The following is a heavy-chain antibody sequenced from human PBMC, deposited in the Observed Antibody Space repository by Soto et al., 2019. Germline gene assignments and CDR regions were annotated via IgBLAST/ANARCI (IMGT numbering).Heavy chain of an antibody. J-gene: IGHJ4*02. Sequence: SETLSLTCTVSGGSISSYYWSWIRQPPGKGLEWIGYIYYSGSTNYNPSLKSRVTISVDTSKNQFSLKLSSVTAADTAVYYCARERTVTKYYFDYWGQGTLVTVSS. D-gene: IGHD4-4*01. CDR2: IYYSGST. CDR1: GGSISSYY. CDR3: ARERTVTKYYFDY. V-gene: IGHV4-59*12.